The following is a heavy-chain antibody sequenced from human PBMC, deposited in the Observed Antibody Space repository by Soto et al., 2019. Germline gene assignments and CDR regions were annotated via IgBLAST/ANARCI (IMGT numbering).Heavy chain of an antibody. Sequence: GGSLRLSCAASGFTFSSYGMHWVRQAPGKGLEWVAVISYDGSNKYYADSVKGRFTISRDNSKNTLYLQMNSLRAEDTAVYYCARNRVVTVYAFDIWGQGTMVTVSS. CDR2: ISYDGSNK. D-gene: IGHD2-21*02. CDR1: GFTFSSYG. CDR3: ARNRVVTVYAFDI. V-gene: IGHV3-30*03. J-gene: IGHJ3*02.